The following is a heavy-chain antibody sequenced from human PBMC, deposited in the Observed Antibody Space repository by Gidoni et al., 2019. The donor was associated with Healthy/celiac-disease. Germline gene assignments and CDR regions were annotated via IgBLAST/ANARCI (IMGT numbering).Heavy chain of an antibody. D-gene: IGHD2-21*02. V-gene: IGHV3-30*03. J-gene: IGHJ4*02. CDR3: ARDHFGVVPAIPGY. Sequence: QVQLVESGGGVVQPGRSLQLSCAASVFTFSSYGMHWVRQAPGRGLEWVTAISYDGSYKYYADSVKGRFPISRDNSKNTLYLQMDSLRPEDTAVYYCARDHFGVVPAIPGYWGQGTLVTVSS. CDR2: ISYDGSYK. CDR1: VFTFSSYG.